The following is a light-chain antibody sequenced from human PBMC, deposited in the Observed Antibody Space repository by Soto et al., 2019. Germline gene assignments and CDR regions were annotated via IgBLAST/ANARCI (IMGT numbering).Light chain of an antibody. V-gene: IGKV1-27*01. CDR1: QDISNY. CDR3: LKDNRASPWR. CDR2: AAS. Sequence: DIQMPQSPSSLSASVGDRVTITCRSTQDISNYLAWSQQKPGKVPNLLIYAASTLQSGVPSRYSESGSEPDFNVTNSSLQPQDVAPYFWLKDNRASPWRFSQGTKVEI. J-gene: IGKJ1*01.